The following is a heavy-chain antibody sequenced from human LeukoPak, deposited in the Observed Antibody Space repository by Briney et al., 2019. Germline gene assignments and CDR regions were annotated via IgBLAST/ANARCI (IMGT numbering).Heavy chain of an antibody. D-gene: IGHD3-10*01. CDR3: ASLLTPYHGSGGGGMDV. CDR2: ISGDGSMT. Sequence: GGSLRLSCAASGFTFSTHWMYWVRQAPGRELVWVSRISGDGSMTSYADSVKGRFTISRDNAKDTLYLQMTRLRVEDTAVYSCASLLTPYHGSGGGGMDVWGQGTTVTVSS. J-gene: IGHJ6*02. V-gene: IGHV3-74*01. CDR1: GFTFSTHW.